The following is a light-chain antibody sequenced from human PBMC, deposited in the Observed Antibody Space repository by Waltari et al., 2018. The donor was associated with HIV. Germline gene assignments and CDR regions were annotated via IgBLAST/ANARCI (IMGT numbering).Light chain of an antibody. V-gene: IGLV1-51*01. Sequence: QSVLTQPPSVSAAPGQKVTISCSGSRSNIGNNYVSWYQQPPGTAPKLLIYDNDKRPSGMPDRFSGSKSGSSATLCITGLQTGDEADYFCQVWDTSSDHVDYVFGTGTKVTVL. J-gene: IGLJ1*01. CDR2: DND. CDR3: QVWDTSSDHVDYV. CDR1: RSNIGNNY.